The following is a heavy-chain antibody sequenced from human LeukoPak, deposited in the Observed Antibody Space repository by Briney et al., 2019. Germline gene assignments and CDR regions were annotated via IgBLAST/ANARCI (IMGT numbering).Heavy chain of an antibody. V-gene: IGHV4-39*07. CDR1: GGSISSSSYY. D-gene: IGHD3-9*01. CDR3: ARPELLRYFDWLSAPTDAFDI. Sequence: SETLSLTCTVSGGSISSSSYYWGWIRQPPGKGLEWIGSIYYSGSTYYNPSLKSRVTISVDTSKNQFSLKLSSVTAADTAVYYCARPELLRYFDWLSAPTDAFDIWGQGTMVTVSS. CDR2: IYYSGST. J-gene: IGHJ3*02.